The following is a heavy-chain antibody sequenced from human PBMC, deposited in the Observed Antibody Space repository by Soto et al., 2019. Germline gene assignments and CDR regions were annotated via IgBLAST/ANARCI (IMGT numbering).Heavy chain of an antibody. V-gene: IGHV1-69*12. CDR1: GGTFSSYA. CDR3: ARLVVPDGYFDY. J-gene: IGHJ4*02. D-gene: IGHD6-6*01. Sequence: QVQLVQSGAEVKKPGSSVKVSCKASGGTFSSYAISWVRQAPGQGLEWMGGIIPIFGTANYAQKFQGRVXIXAXXSTSTAYMELSSLRSEDTAVYYCARLVVPDGYFDYWGQGTLVTVSS. CDR2: IIPIFGTA.